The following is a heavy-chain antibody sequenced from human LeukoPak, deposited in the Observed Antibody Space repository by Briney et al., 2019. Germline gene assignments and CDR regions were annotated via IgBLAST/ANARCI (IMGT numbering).Heavy chain of an antibody. J-gene: IGHJ6*03. CDR1: GGSISSSSYY. D-gene: IGHD3-16*01. V-gene: IGHV4-30-4*02. Sequence: PSETLSLTCTVSGGSISSSSYYWGWIRQPPGKGLEWIGYSYYSGSTYYNPSLKSRVTISVDTSKNQFSLKLSSVTAADTAVYYCARDLSISGGDYYYYYYMDVWGKGTTVTVSS. CDR3: ARDLSISGGDYYYYYYMDV. CDR2: SYYSGST.